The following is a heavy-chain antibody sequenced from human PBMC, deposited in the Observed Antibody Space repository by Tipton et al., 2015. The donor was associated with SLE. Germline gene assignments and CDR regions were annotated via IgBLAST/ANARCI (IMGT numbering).Heavy chain of an antibody. Sequence: TLSLTCAVYGGSFSGYYWTWIRQTPGKGLEWIGEINHSGSTNYNPSLKSRVTISVDTSKNQFSLKLGSVTAADTAVYYCAGALASFDYWGQGTLVTVSS. CDR1: GGSFSGYY. D-gene: IGHD1-1*01. V-gene: IGHV4-34*01. J-gene: IGHJ4*02. CDR3: AGALASFDY. CDR2: INHSGST.